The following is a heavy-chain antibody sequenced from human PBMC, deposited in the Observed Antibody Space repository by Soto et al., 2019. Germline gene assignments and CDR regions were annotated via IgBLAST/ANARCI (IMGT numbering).Heavy chain of an antibody. Sequence: PSETLSLTCTVSGGSISNGPYYWNWVRQHPGKGLEWIGYTYYGWNTNYNPSLSSRVTISADTPKNQFSLKLTSVAAADTAIYYCARGVPATPLSGSSYFDPWGQGILVTVSS. CDR3: ARGVPATPLSGSSYFDP. J-gene: IGHJ5*02. V-gene: IGHV4-31*03. CDR2: TYYGWNT. CDR1: GGSISNGPYY. D-gene: IGHD2-21*02.